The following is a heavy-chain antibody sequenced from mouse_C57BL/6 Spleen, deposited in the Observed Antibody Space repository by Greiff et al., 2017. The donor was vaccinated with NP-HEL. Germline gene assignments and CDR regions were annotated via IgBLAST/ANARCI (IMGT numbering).Heavy chain of an antibody. CDR2: INPNNGGT. V-gene: IGHV1-26*01. D-gene: IGHD1-1*01. CDR1: GYTFTDYY. CDR3: ASYGKKDY. Sequence: VQLQQSGPELVKPGASVKISCKASGYTFTDYYMNWVKQSHGKSLEWIGDINPNNGGTSYNQKFKGKATLTVDKSSSTAYMELRSLTSEDSAVYYCASYGKKDYWGQGTTLTVSS. J-gene: IGHJ2*01.